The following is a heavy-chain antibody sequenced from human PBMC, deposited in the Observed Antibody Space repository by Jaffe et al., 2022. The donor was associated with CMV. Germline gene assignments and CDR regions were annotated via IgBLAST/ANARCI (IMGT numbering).Heavy chain of an antibody. D-gene: IGHD6-13*01. CDR2: IYYSGST. Sequence: QVQLQESGPGLVKPSETLSLTCTVSGGSVSSGSYYWSWIRQPPGKGLEWIGYIYYSGSTNYNPSLKSRVTISVDTSKNQFSLKLSSVTAADTAVYYCARDQYSSSWYGGWGRWFDPWGQGTLVTVSS. CDR3: ARDQYSSSWYGGWGRWFDP. V-gene: IGHV4-61*01. CDR1: GGSVSSGSYY. J-gene: IGHJ5*02.